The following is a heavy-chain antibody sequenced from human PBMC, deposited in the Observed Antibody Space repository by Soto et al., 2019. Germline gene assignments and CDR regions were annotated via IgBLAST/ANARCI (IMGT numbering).Heavy chain of an antibody. CDR3: ANPPPTMESTIYYYYGMDV. Sequence: GGSLRLSCAASGFTFSNYAMTWVRQAPGKGLEWVSAISGSGGSTYYADSVKGRFTISRDNSKNTLYLQMDSLRAEDTAVYYCANPPPTMESTIYYYYGMDVWGQGTTVTVSS. V-gene: IGHV3-23*01. D-gene: IGHD1-26*01. CDR1: GFTFSNYA. CDR2: ISGSGGST. J-gene: IGHJ6*02.